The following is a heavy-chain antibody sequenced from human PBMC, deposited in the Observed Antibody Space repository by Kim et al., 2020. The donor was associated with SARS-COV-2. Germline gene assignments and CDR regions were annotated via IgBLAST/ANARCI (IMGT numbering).Heavy chain of an antibody. CDR2: ISYDGSIK. V-gene: IGHV3-30*18. Sequence: GGSLRLSCAASGFTFSNYGMHWVRQAPGKGLEWVAVISYDGSIKYYADSVKGRFTISRDKSKNTLYLQMNSLRAEDTAVYYCAKELAPGYSSGWSYYYYGMDVWGQGTTVTVSS. CDR1: GFTFSNYG. CDR3: AKELAPGYSSGWSYYYYGMDV. D-gene: IGHD6-19*01. J-gene: IGHJ6*02.